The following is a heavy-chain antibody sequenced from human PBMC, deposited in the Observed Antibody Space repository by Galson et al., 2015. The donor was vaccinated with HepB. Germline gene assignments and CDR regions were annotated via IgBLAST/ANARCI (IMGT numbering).Heavy chain of an antibody. CDR3: VRETYYHDSTDSEGFEI. D-gene: IGHD3-22*01. CDR2: IIPMFGTV. CDR1: GGTFNSHG. Sequence: SVKVSCKASGGTFNSHGISWVRQAPGQGLEWVGQIIPMFGTVKYAQKLQGRVTITADQSTSTAYMELRRLRSEDTAVYYCVRETYYHDSTDSEGFEIWGQGTMVTVSS. V-gene: IGHV1-69*13. J-gene: IGHJ3*02.